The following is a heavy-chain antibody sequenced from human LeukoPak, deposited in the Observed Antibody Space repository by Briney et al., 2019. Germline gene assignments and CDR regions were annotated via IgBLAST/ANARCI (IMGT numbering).Heavy chain of an antibody. Sequence: PSETLSLTCTVSGGSISSYYWSWIRQPPGKGLEWIGYIYYSGSTNYNPSLKSRVTISVDTSKNQFSLKLSSVTAADTAVYYCARGYYDSSGIWFDPWGQGTLVTVSS. V-gene: IGHV4-59*01. D-gene: IGHD3-22*01. CDR1: GGSISSYY. CDR3: ARGYYDSSGIWFDP. J-gene: IGHJ5*02. CDR2: IYYSGST.